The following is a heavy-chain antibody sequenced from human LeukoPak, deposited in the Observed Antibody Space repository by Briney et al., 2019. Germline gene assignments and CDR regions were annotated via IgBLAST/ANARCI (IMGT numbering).Heavy chain of an antibody. CDR3: AREAGTVVIGRFDP. V-gene: IGHV3-30*02. CDR2: IQYDGIDI. CDR1: GIPFSGSG. D-gene: IGHD2-15*01. Sequence: GESLRLSCAASGIPFSGSGMHWVRQPPGRGLEWVAFIQYDGIDIKYADSVKGRFSISRDNSKNTLYLQMNNLTTEDTAVYYCAREAGTVVIGRFDPWGQGTLVTVSS. J-gene: IGHJ5*02.